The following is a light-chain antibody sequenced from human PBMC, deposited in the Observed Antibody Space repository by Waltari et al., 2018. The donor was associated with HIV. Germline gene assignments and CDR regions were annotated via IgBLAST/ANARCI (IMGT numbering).Light chain of an antibody. CDR2: DVS. CDR3: SSYTSSSTYV. CDR1: TTDVGSSNY. J-gene: IGLJ1*01. V-gene: IGLV2-14*01. Sequence: QSALTQPASVSGPLGQSITISCTGTTTDVGSSNYFSWHQQHPGEAPKLKIHDVSARTSGISNRFSGSKSGNTASLTISGLQTEDEADYYCSSYTSSSTYVFGTGTRVTVL.